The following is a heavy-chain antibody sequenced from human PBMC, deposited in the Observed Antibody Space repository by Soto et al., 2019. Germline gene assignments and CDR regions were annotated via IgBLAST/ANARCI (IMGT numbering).Heavy chain of an antibody. CDR3: AYLPCSGGSCFWFSYYGMDV. CDR2: IYWDDDK. Sequence: QITLKESGPTLVKPTQTLTLTCTFSGFSLSTSGVGVAWIRQPPGKALEWLALIYWDDDKRYRPSLETRLTINQDTSKNQVVLTLTNMESVDTATYYCAYLPCSGGSCFWFSYYGMDVWGQATTVTVSS. J-gene: IGHJ6*02. V-gene: IGHV2-5*02. D-gene: IGHD2-15*01. CDR1: GFSLSTSGVG.